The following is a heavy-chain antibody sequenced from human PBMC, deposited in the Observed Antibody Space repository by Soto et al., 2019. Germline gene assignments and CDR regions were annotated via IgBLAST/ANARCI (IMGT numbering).Heavy chain of an antibody. CDR2: NSTSSSYI. D-gene: IGHD3-22*01. Sequence: GGSLRLSCAASGFTFSSSSMSWFGQAPGEGLEWVSTNSTSSSYIYYADSVKGRFTISRDNAKNSLYLQMNSLRAEDTSVYYCARGYDGIAPWGQGTLVTVSS. J-gene: IGHJ5*02. V-gene: IGHV3-21*01. CDR3: ARGYDGIAP. CDR1: GFTFSSSS.